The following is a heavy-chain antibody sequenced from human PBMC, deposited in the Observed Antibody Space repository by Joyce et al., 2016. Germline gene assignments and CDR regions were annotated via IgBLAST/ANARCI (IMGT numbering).Heavy chain of an antibody. J-gene: IGHJ4*02. CDR3: ATEKIGCSSTNCYFDY. D-gene: IGHD2-2*01. CDR2: INGDEGST. V-gene: IGHV1-2*02. Sequence: QVQLVQSGAEVKKPGASLKVSCKASGYTFTAYYIHWLRQAPGQGLEVMGWINGDEGSTKCEPKCQGRGTMTRDTSINSVYMELTGLGSDDTAVYFCATEKIGCSSTNCYFDYWGQGTLVTVSS. CDR1: GYTFTAYY.